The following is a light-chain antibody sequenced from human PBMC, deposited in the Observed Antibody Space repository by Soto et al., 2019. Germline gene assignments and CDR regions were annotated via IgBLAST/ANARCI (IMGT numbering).Light chain of an antibody. V-gene: IGKV1-39*01. Sequence: DIQMTQSPSSLSASVGDEVTITCRASQTIMTYLNWYQLKPGKPPRLLIYAASSLQSGVPSRCSGSGSGTDFTLTISSLQPEDFATYSCQQSYNSPQTFGQGTKVDI. J-gene: IGKJ1*01. CDR1: QTIMTY. CDR3: QQSYNSPQT. CDR2: AAS.